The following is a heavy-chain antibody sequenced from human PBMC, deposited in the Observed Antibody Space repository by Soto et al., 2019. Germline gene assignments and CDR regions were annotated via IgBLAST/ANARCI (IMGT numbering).Heavy chain of an antibody. Sequence: EVQLVESGGGLVQPGWSLRLSCAASGFTFSTYWMTWVRQPPGKGLVWVANMDQDGSERYYVDSGRGRFAVSRDNAKNALYLQMNSLRAEDTAVYYCVGGGNCFIYWGQGTLVTVSP. J-gene: IGHJ4*02. V-gene: IGHV3-7*01. CDR1: GFTFSTYW. D-gene: IGHD3-16*01. CDR2: MDQDGSER. CDR3: VGGGNCFIY.